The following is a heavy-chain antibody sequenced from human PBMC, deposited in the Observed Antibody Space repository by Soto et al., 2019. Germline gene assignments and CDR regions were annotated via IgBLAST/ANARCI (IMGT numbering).Heavy chain of an antibody. J-gene: IGHJ4*02. CDR2: IYYSGYT. CDR1: GGSISPYY. Sequence: SETLSLTCTASGGSISPYYWSWIRQPLGEGMEWLGYIYYSGYTNYNPSLKSRLTISLGTSKNQFSLRLSSVTAADTAVYFCARLIRDASGSYRLDYWGRGTLVTVSS. V-gene: IGHV4-59*08. D-gene: IGHD3-10*01. CDR3: ARLIRDASGSYRLDY.